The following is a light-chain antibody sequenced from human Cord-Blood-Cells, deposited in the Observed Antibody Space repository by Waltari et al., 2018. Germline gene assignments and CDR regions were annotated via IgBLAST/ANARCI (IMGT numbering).Light chain of an antibody. Sequence: SSELPHDPDASVTLGQTVRIHCQGDRLRSYSASWYHQKPGQAPVLVIYGKHNRPHGIPDRFSGSSSGNTASLTITGAHAEAEAEYYCNSRNSSANHLYVFGPGAKVTVL. CDR3: NSRNSSANHLYV. CDR2: GKH. CDR1: RLRSYS. V-gene: IGLV3-19*01. J-gene: IGLJ1*01.